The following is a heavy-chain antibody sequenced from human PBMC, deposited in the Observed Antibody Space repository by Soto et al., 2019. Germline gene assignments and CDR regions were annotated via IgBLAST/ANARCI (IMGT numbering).Heavy chain of an antibody. CDR2: ISAYNGNT. Sequence: QVQLVQSGAEVKKPGASVKVSCKASGYNFTTYGISWVRQAPGQGLEWMGWISAYNGNTNYGQKLQGRVTMTTDTSTSTAYMELRSLRSDDTAVYYCARYYDSSGYSWFEPWGQGTLVTVSS. V-gene: IGHV1-18*04. J-gene: IGHJ5*02. CDR3: ARYYDSSGYSWFEP. CDR1: GYNFTTYG. D-gene: IGHD3-22*01.